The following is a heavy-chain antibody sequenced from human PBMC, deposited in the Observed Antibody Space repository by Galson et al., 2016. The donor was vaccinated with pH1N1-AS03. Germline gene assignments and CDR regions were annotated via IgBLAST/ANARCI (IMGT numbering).Heavy chain of an antibody. Sequence: SLRLACAATGFTFDYYAMHWIRQRPGKGLEWVSGIRWDGATGYADSVHGLFTISRDRAKTSLYLQMTSLKIEDTALYYCVRDMGTTTAVSGCWGQGILVTVSS. V-gene: IGHV3-9*01. D-gene: IGHD1/OR15-1a*01. J-gene: IGHJ4*02. CDR1: GFTFDYYA. CDR2: IRWDGAT. CDR3: VRDMGTTTAVSGC.